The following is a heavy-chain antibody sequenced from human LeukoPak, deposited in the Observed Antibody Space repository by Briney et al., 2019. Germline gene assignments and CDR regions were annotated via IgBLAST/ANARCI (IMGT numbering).Heavy chain of an antibody. V-gene: IGHV3-7*01. J-gene: IGHJ4*02. CDR2: IKEDGSEK. CDR3: ARDLRRTRYSSSSPD. D-gene: IGHD6-6*01. Sequence: GGSLRLSCAASGLTFSTYWMSWVRQTPGKGLEWVANIKEDGSEKYYVDSVKGRFTISRDNAKNSLYLQMNSLRAEDTAVYYCARDLRRTRYSSSSPDWGQGTLVTVSS. CDR1: GLTFSTYW.